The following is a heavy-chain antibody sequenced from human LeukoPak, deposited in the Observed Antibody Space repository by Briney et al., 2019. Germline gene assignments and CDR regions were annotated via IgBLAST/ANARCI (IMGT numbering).Heavy chain of an antibody. J-gene: IGHJ1*01. CDR2: IWYDGSNK. D-gene: IGHD4-17*01. Sequence: GGSLRLSCAASGFTVSSNYMSWVRQAPGKGLEWVAVIWYDGSNKYYADSVKGRFTISRDNSKNTLYLQMNSLRAEDTAVYCCAKDYGDYVAEYFQHWGQGTLVTVSS. CDR1: GFTVSSNY. V-gene: IGHV3-33*06. CDR3: AKDYGDYVAEYFQH.